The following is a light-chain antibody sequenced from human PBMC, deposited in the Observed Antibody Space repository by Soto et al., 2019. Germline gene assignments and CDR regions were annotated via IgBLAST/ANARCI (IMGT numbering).Light chain of an antibody. V-gene: IGKV1-5*03. Sequence: DIPMTQSPSTRSASVGDRVTMTCRASQSISNSLAWYQQQPGKAPKLLIYRASALQSGVPSRFSGSGSGTEFTLTIDSLQPDDFATFYCPQYSIYPHTFGGGTKVDIK. CDR2: RAS. J-gene: IGKJ4*01. CDR1: QSISNS. CDR3: PQYSIYPHT.